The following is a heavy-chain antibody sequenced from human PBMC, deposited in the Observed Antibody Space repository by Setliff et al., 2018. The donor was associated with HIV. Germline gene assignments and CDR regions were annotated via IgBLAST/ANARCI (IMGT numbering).Heavy chain of an antibody. CDR1: GGSFNTKRTK. J-gene: IGHJ5*01. CDR3: VRELLGSGGTVPEVNFFDS. V-gene: IGHV4-39*07. Sequence: TSETLSLTCKVSGGSFNTKRTKWGWIRQSPGKGLEWIGSILYFGSVTYNPSLKSRPLISIDMSKTQFSWNLRSVTAADTAVYYCVRELLGSGGTVPEVNFFDSWGQGTLVTVSS. CDR2: ILYFGSV. D-gene: IGHD1-26*01.